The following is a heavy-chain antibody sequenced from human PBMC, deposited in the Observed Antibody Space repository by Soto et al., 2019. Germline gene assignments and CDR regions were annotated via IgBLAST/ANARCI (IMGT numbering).Heavy chain of an antibody. CDR3: ARGALGYYYGMDV. CDR2: INHSGST. Sequence: SETLSLTCAVYGGSFSGYYWSWIRQPPGKGLEWIGEINHSGSTNHNPSLKSRVTISVDTSKNQFSLKLSSVTAADTAVYYCARGALGYYYGMDVWGQGTTVT. CDR1: GGSFSGYY. V-gene: IGHV4-34*01. J-gene: IGHJ6*01.